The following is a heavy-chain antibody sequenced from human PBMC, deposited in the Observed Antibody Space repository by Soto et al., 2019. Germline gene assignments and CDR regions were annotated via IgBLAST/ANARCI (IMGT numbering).Heavy chain of an antibody. V-gene: IGHV4-59*12. CDR3: AREQICNVVKCSNWFDP. CDR2: IHYSGSA. D-gene: IGHD2-8*01. Sequence: TEPLSLPWTFSGSSIIGYYWTWIRQSGERGLEWIGYIHYSGSANYNPSLNSRLTMSVDRSKSQFSLKLTSVTAADTAVYFCAREQICNVVKCSNWFDPWGQGNLVTVSS. J-gene: IGHJ5*02. CDR1: GSSIIGYY.